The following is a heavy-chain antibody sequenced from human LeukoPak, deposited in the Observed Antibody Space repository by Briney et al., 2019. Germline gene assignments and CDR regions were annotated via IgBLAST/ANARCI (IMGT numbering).Heavy chain of an antibody. V-gene: IGHV3-7*01. D-gene: IGHD4-23*01. Sequence: GGSLRLSCAGSGFPFSNYWMAWVRQAPGKGLEWVANMREDGGEINYVDSVKGRFTISRDNAKNSLDLQMNSLRVDDTAVYYCVRDRGYSTFDYWGQGTLVIVSS. CDR3: VRDRGYSTFDY. CDR1: GFPFSNYW. CDR2: MREDGGEI. J-gene: IGHJ4*02.